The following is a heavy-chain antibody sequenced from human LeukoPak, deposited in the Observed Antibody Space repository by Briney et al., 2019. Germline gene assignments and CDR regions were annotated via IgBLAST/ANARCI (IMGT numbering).Heavy chain of an antibody. J-gene: IGHJ4*02. CDR1: GGSISSYY. V-gene: IGHV4-59*01. Sequence: PSETLSLTCTVSGGSISSYYWSWVRQPPGKGLEWGGYIYYSGSTNYNPSLKRRVTISVDTSKNQFSLKLSSVTAADTAVYYCATVYSYDNYFDYWGQRTLVTVPS. CDR3: ATVYSYDNYFDY. CDR2: IYYSGST. D-gene: IGHD5-18*01.